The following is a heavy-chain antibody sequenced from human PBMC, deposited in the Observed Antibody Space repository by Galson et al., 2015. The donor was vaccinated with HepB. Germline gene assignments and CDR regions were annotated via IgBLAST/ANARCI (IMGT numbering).Heavy chain of an antibody. D-gene: IGHD3-3*01. Sequence: TWVRQAPGQGLQWMGGIIPFSGVVNYAQQFQGRLTITADESRRTAYMELSSLKSEDTAVYFCARGNPITVYWGQGTLVTVSS. V-gene: IGHV1-69*01. J-gene: IGHJ4*02. CDR2: IIPFSGVV. CDR3: ARGNPITVY.